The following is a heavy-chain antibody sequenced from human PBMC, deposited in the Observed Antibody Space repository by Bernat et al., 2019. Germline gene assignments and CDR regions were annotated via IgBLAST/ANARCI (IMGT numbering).Heavy chain of an antibody. D-gene: IGHD2-2*01. Sequence: QVQLVQSGAEVKKPGSSVKVSCKASGGTFSSYAISWVRQAPGQGLEWMGRIIPILGIANYAQKFQGRVTITADKSTSTAYIELSSLRSEDTAVYYCARGACSSTSCSKRFDYWGQGTLVTVSS. CDR2: IIPILGIA. J-gene: IGHJ4*02. CDR3: ARGACSSTSCSKRFDY. V-gene: IGHV1-69*04. CDR1: GGTFSSYA.